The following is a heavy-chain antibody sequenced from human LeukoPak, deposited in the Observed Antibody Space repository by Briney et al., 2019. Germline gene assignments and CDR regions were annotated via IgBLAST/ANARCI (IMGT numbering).Heavy chain of an antibody. D-gene: IGHD2-15*01. J-gene: IGHJ4*02. CDR2: ISSNGGST. CDR1: GFTLSTYA. V-gene: IGHV3-64*01. CDR3: ARVMPPYCSGGSCHSDY. Sequence: GGSLRLSCAASGFTLSTYAMHWVRQAPGKGLEYVSAISSNGGSTYYANSVEGRFTISRDNSKNTLYLQMGSLRAEDMAVYYCARVMPPYCSGGSCHSDYWGQGTVVTVSS.